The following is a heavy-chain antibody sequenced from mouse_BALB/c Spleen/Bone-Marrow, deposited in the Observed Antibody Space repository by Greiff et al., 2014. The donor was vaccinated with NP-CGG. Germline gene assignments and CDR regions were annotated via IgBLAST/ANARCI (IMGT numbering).Heavy chain of an antibody. Sequence: QVQLQQSGAELVRPGTSVKVSCKASGYAFTNYLIEWVKQRPGQGLEWIGMINPGSGGTNYNEKFKGEATLTADKSSSTAYMQLSSLTSDDSAVYFCARRDGSYFDYWGQGTTLTVSS. CDR3: ARRDGSYFDY. V-gene: IGHV1-54*01. CDR1: GYAFTNYL. J-gene: IGHJ2*01. D-gene: IGHD3-3*01. CDR2: INPGSGGT.